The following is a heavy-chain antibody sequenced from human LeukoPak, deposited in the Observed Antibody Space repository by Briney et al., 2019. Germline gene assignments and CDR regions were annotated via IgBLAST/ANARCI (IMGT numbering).Heavy chain of an antibody. J-gene: IGHJ4*02. Sequence: PSETLSLTCTVSGGSISSYYWSWIRQPPGKGLEWIGYIYYSGSTNYNPSLKSRATISVDTSKNQFSLKLSSVTAADTAMYYCARPASTPPAYFDYWGQGTLVTVSS. CDR2: IYYSGST. CDR3: ARPASTPPAYFDY. V-gene: IGHV4-59*08. CDR1: GGSISSYY. D-gene: IGHD5/OR15-5a*01.